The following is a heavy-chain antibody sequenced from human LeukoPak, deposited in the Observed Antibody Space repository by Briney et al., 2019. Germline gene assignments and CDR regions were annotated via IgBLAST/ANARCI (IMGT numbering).Heavy chain of an antibody. J-gene: IGHJ3*02. CDR3: ATRDYYDSSGYNDAFDI. CDR2: IYSGGST. V-gene: IGHV3-53*01. D-gene: IGHD3-22*01. CDR1: GFIVSSNY. Sequence: GGSLRLSCAASGFIVSSNYMSWVRQAPGKGLEWVSVIYSGGSTYYADSVKGRFTISRDNSKNTLYLQMNSLRAEDTAVYYCATRDYYDSSGYNDAFDIWGQGTMVTVSS.